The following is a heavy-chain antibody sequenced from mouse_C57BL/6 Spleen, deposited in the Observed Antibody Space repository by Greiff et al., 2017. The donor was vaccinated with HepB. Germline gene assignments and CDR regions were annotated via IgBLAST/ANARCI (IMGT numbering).Heavy chain of an antibody. D-gene: IGHD3-2*02. Sequence: EVQRVESGPGLVKPSPSLSLTCSVSGYSITSGYYWNWIQQFPGNKLEWMGYITYDGSNNYNPSLKNRITITRDTSKNQVFLQLNSVTTEDTATYYCAREDSSGLYAMDYWGQGTSVTVSS. V-gene: IGHV3-6*01. J-gene: IGHJ4*01. CDR2: ITYDGSN. CDR1: GYSITSGYY. CDR3: AREDSSGLYAMDY.